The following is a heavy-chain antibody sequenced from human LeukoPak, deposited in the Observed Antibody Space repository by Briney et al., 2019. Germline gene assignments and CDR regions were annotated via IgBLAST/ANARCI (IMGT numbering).Heavy chain of an antibody. Sequence: SETLSLTCAVYGGSFSGYYWSWIRQPPGKGLEWIGEINHSGSTNYNPSLKSRVTISVDTSKNQFSLQLNSVTPEDTAVYYCARASSIAARLPPFDPWGQGTLVTVSS. CDR3: ARASSIAARLPPFDP. CDR2: INHSGST. V-gene: IGHV4-34*01. CDR1: GGSFSGYY. J-gene: IGHJ5*02. D-gene: IGHD6-6*01.